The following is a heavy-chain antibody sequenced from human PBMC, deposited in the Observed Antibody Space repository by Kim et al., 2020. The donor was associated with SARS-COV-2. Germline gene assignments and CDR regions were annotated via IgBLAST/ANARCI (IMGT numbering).Heavy chain of an antibody. CDR3: AGQDLGAFDI. CDR2: IYYSGST. J-gene: IGHJ3*02. Sequence: SETLSLTCTVSGGSISSYYWSWIRQPPGKGLEWIGYIYYSGSTNYNPSLKSRVTISVDTSKNQFSLKLSSVTAADTAVYYCAGQDLGAFDIWGQGTMVTVSS. V-gene: IGHV4-59*01. CDR1: GGSISSYY.